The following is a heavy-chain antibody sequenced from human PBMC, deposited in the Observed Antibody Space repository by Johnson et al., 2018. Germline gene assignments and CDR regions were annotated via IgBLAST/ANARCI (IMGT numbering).Heavy chain of an antibody. Sequence: QVQLVQSGGSVVQPGRSXRLSCAVSGLKFTNYGMHWFRQAPGKGLAWVAVIWYDGSKKYYGDSVKGRFTISRDNSKNMVYLETHSLRVEETGVYYCVCGYSGYDVRYGMDVWGQGTTVIVSS. V-gene: IGHV3-33*03. CDR2: IWYDGSKK. J-gene: IGHJ6*02. CDR1: GLKFTNYG. D-gene: IGHD5-12*01. CDR3: VCGYSGYDVRYGMDV.